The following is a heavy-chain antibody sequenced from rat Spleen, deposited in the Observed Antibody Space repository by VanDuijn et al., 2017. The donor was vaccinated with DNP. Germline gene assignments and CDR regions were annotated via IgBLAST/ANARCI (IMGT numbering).Heavy chain of an antibody. CDR1: GFTFSAYY. V-gene: IGHV5-20*01. CDR3: ARALWVSWYFDF. CDR2: IGSPAYAP. D-gene: IGHD1-7*01. J-gene: IGHJ1*01. Sequence: EVQLVESGGGLVQPGRSLKLSCAASGFTFSAYYMAWVRQAPAKGLEWVAYIGSPAYAPYYADSVKGRFTISRDNAKSSLYLQMHSLKSEDTATYYCARALWVSWYFDFWGPGTMVTVSS.